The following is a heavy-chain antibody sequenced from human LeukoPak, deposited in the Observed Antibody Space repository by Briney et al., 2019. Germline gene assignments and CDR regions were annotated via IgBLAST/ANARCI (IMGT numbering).Heavy chain of an antibody. V-gene: IGHV4-39*07. Sequence: SETLSLTCTVSGASISSTIYYWGWIRQPPGKGLEWIGSVFYSENTYYNPSLKSRVTISVDTTKNQFSLNLNSVTAADTAVYFCASGPWVTPFDYWGQGTLVPVSS. CDR3: ASGPWVTPFDY. CDR2: VFYSENT. CDR1: GASISSTIYY. D-gene: IGHD2-21*02. J-gene: IGHJ4*02.